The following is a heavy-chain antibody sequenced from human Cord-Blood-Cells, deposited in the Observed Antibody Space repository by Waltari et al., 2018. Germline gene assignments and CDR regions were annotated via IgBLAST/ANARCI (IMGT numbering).Heavy chain of an antibody. CDR3: ARDGIAARRRGFDY. Sequence: EVQLVESGGGLVQPGGSLRLSCAASGFTFSSYWMSWVRQAPGKGLEWVANRKQDGSEKYYVDSVKGRFTISRDNAKNSLYLQMNSLRAEDTAVYYCARDGIAARRRGFDYWGQGTLVTVSS. D-gene: IGHD6-6*01. CDR1: GFTFSSYW. CDR2: RKQDGSEK. V-gene: IGHV3-7*01. J-gene: IGHJ4*02.